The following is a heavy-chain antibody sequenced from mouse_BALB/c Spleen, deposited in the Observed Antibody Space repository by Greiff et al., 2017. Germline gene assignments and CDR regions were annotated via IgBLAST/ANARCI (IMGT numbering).Heavy chain of an antibody. J-gene: IGHJ4*01. CDR3: ARLGYGSSYYAMDY. Sequence: EVKLVESGGGLVQPGGSLRLSCATSGFTFTDYYMSWVRQPPGKALEWLGFIRNKANGYTTEYSASVKGRFTISRDNSQSILYLQMNTLRAEDSATYYCARLGYGSSYYAMDYWGQGTSVTVSS. CDR2: IRNKANGYTT. V-gene: IGHV7-3*02. D-gene: IGHD1-3*01. CDR1: GFTFTDYY.